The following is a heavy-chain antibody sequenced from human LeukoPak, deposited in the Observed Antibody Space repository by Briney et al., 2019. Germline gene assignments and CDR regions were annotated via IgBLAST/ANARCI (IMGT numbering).Heavy chain of an antibody. CDR3: ARDISSGWSFDS. D-gene: IGHD6-19*01. CDR2: ISSTSTYI. CDR1: GFTLSSYA. J-gene: IGHJ4*02. V-gene: IGHV3-21*01. Sequence: PGGSLRLSCAASGFTLSSYAMSWVRQAPGGGLEWVSSISSTSTYIFYADSVKGRFTISRDNAKNSLYLHMDSLRAEDTALYYCARDISSGWSFDSWGQGALVTVSS.